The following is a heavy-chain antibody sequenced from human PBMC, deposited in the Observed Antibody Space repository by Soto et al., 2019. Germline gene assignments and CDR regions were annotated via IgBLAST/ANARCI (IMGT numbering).Heavy chain of an antibody. D-gene: IGHD4-17*01. V-gene: IGHV1-69*01. CDR3: AGDYGVYDWYGMDV. Sequence: VQLVQSGAEVKKPGSSVKVSCGASGATFRSYAFTWVRQAPGQGLEWMGGISPIFGSTIYARQFQGRVTITADDSASTAYMELNSLSSEDTAVYYCAGDYGVYDWYGMDVWGQGTTVTVSS. J-gene: IGHJ6*02. CDR1: GATFRSYA. CDR2: ISPIFGST.